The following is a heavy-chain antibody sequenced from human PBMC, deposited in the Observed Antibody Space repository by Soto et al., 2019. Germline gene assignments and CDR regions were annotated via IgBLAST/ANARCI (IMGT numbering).Heavy chain of an antibody. J-gene: IGHJ4*02. V-gene: IGHV4-34*01. Sequence: PSETLSLTCAVYGGYLSGYYWTWIRQPPGKGLEWIGEIDHSGSTNYNPSLKSRLTISVDTSNNQFSLKVTSLTAADTAVYYCARGGHIRGRGLDYWGQGTLVTVSS. CDR2: IDHSGST. CDR3: ARGGHIRGRGLDY. CDR1: GGYLSGYY. D-gene: IGHD3-16*01.